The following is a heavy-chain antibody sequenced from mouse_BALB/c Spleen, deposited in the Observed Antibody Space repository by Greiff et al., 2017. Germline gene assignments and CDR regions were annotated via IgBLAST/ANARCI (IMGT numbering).Heavy chain of an antibody. Sequence: DVMLVESGGGLVQPGGSRKLSCAASGFTFSSFGMHWVRQAPEKGLEWVAYISSGSSTIYYADTVKGRFTISRDNPKNTLFLQMTSLRSEDTAMYYCARLTGTSYWGQGTTLTVSS. CDR3: ARLTGTSY. D-gene: IGHD4-1*01. J-gene: IGHJ2*01. V-gene: IGHV5-17*02. CDR2: ISSGSSTI. CDR1: GFTFSSFG.